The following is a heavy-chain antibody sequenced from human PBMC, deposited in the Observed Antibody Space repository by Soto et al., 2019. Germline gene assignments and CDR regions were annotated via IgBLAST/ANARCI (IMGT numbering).Heavy chain of an antibody. V-gene: IGHV3-33*01. CDR1: GFTFTTCG. CDR3: ARSPKDYGDYSRCYFVMDF. J-gene: IGHJ6*02. CDR2: IWYDGSNQ. Sequence: QVQLVESGGGVVQPGRSLRLSCAASGFTFTTCGMHWVRQAPGKGLEWVAFIWYDGSNQYYGDSVKGRFTISRDNGKNALYLQMNSLTAEDTSIYYCARSPKDYGDYSRCYFVMDFWGLVTTVTVSS. D-gene: IGHD4-17*01.